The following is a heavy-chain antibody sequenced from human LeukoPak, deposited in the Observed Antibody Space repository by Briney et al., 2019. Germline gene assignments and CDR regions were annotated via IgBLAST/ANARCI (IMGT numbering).Heavy chain of an antibody. V-gene: IGHV1-18*01. CDR1: GYTFTTYP. J-gene: IGHJ4*02. D-gene: IGHD4-17*01. CDR2: ITTYNGNT. CDR3: ARGYDYGDYVGDFDY. Sequence: GASVKVSCKASGYTFTTYPISWVRQAPGQGLEWMGWITTYNGNTNYAQKLQGRVTMTTDTSTSTAYMDLRGLRSDATAVYYCARGYDYGDYVGDFDYWGQGTLVTVSS.